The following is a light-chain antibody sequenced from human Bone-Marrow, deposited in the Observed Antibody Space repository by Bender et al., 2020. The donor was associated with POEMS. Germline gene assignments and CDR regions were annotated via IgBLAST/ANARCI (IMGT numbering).Light chain of an antibody. CDR1: ALPKQY. V-gene: IGLV3-25*03. CDR2: RNT. J-gene: IGLJ3*02. CDR3: QSADNSGIWV. Sequence: SYELTQPPSVAVSPGQTARIPCSGHALPKQYAFWYQQKPGHAPVLVIYRNTERPSGIPERFSVHSSGKTATLTISGVQAGDDAEYYCQSADNSGIWVFGGGTNLTVL.